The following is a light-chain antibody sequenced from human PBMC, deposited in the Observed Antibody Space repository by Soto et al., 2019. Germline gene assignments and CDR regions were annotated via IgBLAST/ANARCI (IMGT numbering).Light chain of an antibody. CDR1: QSVLYSSNNKNY. CDR3: QQYYSTLLT. V-gene: IGKV4-1*01. CDR2: WAS. J-gene: IGKJ3*01. Sequence: DIVMTQSPDSLAVSLGERATINCKSSQSVLYSSNNKNYLAWYQQKPGQPPKLLIYWASTRESGVPDRFSGSGSGTDFTLTISSLQAEDVAVYYCQQYYSTLLTFGPGTKVDV.